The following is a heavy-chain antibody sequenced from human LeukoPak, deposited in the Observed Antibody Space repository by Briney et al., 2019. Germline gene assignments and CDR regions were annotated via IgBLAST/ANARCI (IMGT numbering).Heavy chain of an antibody. CDR2: INEDGSEK. V-gene: IGHV3-7*01. D-gene: IGHD3-22*01. Sequence: PGGSLGLSCAASGFTFSRYWMSWVRQAPGKGLEWVANINEDGSEKYHVDSVKGRFTISRDNAKNSGYLQMNSLRAEDTAVYYCARDWWDSSGYFDYWGQGTLVTVSS. CDR3: ARDWWDSSGYFDY. J-gene: IGHJ4*02. CDR1: GFTFSRYW.